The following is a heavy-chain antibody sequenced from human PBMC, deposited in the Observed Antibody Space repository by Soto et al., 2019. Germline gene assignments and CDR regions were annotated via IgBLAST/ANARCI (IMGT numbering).Heavy chain of an antibody. J-gene: IGHJ3*02. CDR3: ARGMTDYAFWSGYPVAFDI. D-gene: IGHD3-3*01. CDR2: IIPIFGTA. CDR1: GGTFSSYA. V-gene: IGHV1-69*13. Sequence: SVKVSCKASGGTFSSYAISWVRQAPGQGLEWMGGIIPIFGTANYAQKFQGRVTITADESTSTAYMELSSLRSEDRAVYCCARGMTDYAFWSGYPVAFDIWGQGTMVPLSS.